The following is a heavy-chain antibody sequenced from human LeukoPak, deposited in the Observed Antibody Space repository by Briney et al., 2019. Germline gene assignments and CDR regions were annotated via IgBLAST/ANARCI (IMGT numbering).Heavy chain of an antibody. J-gene: IGHJ4*02. CDR3: ARDKVRRIAAAGSFDY. D-gene: IGHD6-13*01. V-gene: IGHV3-30-3*01. CDR2: ISYDGGNK. Sequence: AGGSLRLSCAASGFTFSSYAMHWVRQAPGKGLEWVAVISYDGGNKYYADSVKGRFTISRDNSKNPLYLQMNSLRAEDTAVYYCARDKVRRIAAAGSFDYWGQGTLVTVSS. CDR1: GFTFSSYA.